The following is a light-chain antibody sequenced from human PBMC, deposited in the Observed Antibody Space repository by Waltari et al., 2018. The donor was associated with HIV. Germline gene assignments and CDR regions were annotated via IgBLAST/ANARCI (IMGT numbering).Light chain of an antibody. CDR2: TAS. CDR1: QSISTS. J-gene: IGKJ3*01. CDR3: QQSYNYPLT. V-gene: IGKV1-39*01. Sequence: DIQMTQSPSSLSASVGDRVTIPCRTSQSISTSLHWYQQKRGKAPELLIHTASTLQTGVPSRFSGSGAGTDFTLTISSLQVEDFATYYCQQSYNYPLTFGPGTKVDIK.